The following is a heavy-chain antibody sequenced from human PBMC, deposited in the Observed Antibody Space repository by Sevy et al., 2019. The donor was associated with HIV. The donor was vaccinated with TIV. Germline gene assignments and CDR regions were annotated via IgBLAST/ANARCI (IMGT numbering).Heavy chain of an antibody. CDR1: GGSISSSSYY. CDR2: IYYSGST. CDR3: ARHQPASVKKWWLRLFGYFDY. D-gene: IGHD5-12*01. Sequence: SETLSLTCTVSGGSISSSSYYWGWIRQPPGKGLEWIGSIYYSGSTYYNPSLKSPVTISVDTSKNQFSLKLSSVTAADTAVYYCARHQPASVKKWWLRLFGYFDYWGQGTLVTVSS. V-gene: IGHV4-39*01. J-gene: IGHJ4*02.